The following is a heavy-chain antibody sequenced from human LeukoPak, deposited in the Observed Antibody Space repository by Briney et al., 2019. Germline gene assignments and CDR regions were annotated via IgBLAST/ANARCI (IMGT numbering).Heavy chain of an antibody. V-gene: IGHV1-2*02. J-gene: IGHJ4*02. CDR3: ARDYGRSSTSSLPLFVDY. D-gene: IGHD2-2*01. CDR1: GYTFTNYY. CDR2: INPNTGGT. Sequence: ASVKGSCKASGYTFTNYYMHWVRQAPGQGLEWMGWINPNTGGTNYAQNFQGRVTMTRDTSISTAYMELSRLRSDDTAVYFCARDYGRSSTSSLPLFVDYWGQGTLVTVSS.